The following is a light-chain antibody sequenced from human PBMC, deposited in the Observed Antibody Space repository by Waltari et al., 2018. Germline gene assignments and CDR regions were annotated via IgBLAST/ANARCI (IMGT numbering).Light chain of an antibody. CDR3: QKSYSTPYT. J-gene: IGKJ2*01. CDR1: QSIMDY. V-gene: IGKV1-39*01. Sequence: DIQMTQSPSFLSASVGDRVTLTCRASQSIMDYLNWYQQKPGRAPKLLIYSASKLQSGVPSRFSGSGSGTDFTLTISSLQPEDVATYYCQKSYSTPYTFGQGTKLEIK. CDR2: SAS.